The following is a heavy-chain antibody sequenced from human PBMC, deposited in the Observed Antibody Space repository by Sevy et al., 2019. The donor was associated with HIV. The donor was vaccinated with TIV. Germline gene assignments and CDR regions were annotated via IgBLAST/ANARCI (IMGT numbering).Heavy chain of an antibody. Sequence: GGSLRLSCAASGFSLSNYNMHWVRQAPGKGLQWVSCISSSSNDIYYADSLKGRFTISRDNAKNSLYLQMNSLRAEDTAVYYCARKMELLVPDYWGQGALVTVSS. CDR1: GFSLSNYN. J-gene: IGHJ4*02. CDR3: ARKMELLVPDY. V-gene: IGHV3-21*01. CDR2: ISSSSNDI. D-gene: IGHD1-7*01.